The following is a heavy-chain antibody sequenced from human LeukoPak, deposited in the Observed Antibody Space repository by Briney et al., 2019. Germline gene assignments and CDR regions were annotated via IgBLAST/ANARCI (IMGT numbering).Heavy chain of an antibody. CDR3: ASLSLFYSFDY. V-gene: IGHV3-21*01. D-gene: IGHD3-9*01. Sequence: GGSLRLSCAASGFTFSSYSMNWVRQAPGKGLEWVSSISSSSSYIYYADSVKGRFTISRGNAKNSLYLQMNSLRAEDTAVYYCASLSLFYSFDYWGQGTLVTVSS. J-gene: IGHJ4*02. CDR2: ISSSSSYI. CDR1: GFTFSSYS.